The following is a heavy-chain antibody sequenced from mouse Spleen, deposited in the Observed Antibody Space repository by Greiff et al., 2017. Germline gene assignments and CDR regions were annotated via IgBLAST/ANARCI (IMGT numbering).Heavy chain of an antibody. CDR1: GYAFSSSW. D-gene: IGHD1-1*01. J-gene: IGHJ1*01. V-gene: IGHV1-82*01. CDR3: ARAPYGSSLWYFDV. Sequence: VQLQQSGPELVKPGASVKISCKASGYAFSSSWMNWVKQRPGKGLEWIGRIYPGDGDTNYNGKFKGKATLTADKSSSTAYMQLSSLTSEDSAVYFCARAPYGSSLWYFDVWGAGTTVTVSS. CDR2: IYPGDGDT.